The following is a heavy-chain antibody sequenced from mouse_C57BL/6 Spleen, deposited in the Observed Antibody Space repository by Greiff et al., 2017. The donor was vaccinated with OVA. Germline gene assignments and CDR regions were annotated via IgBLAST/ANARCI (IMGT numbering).Heavy chain of an antibody. Sequence: VKLMESGPGLVQPSQSLSITCTVSGFSLTSYGVHWVRQSPGKGLEWLGVIWRGGSTDYNAAFMSRLSITKDNSKSQVFFKMNSLQADDTAIYYCAKTEYYSNLYAMDYWGQGTSVTVSS. CDR2: IWRGGST. D-gene: IGHD2-5*01. J-gene: IGHJ4*01. CDR3: AKTEYYSNLYAMDY. CDR1: GFSLTSYG. V-gene: IGHV2-5*01.